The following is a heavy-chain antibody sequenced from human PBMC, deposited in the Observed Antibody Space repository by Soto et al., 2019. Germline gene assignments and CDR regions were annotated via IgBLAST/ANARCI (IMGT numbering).Heavy chain of an antibody. CDR1: GGTIGSIGDY. D-gene: IGHD6-19*01. CDR2: IYYSGST. Sequence: PSQTLRLTCSVSGGTIGSIGDYWGLIRQPPGKGLEWIGSIYYSGSTYYNPSLKSRVTISVDTSKNQFSLKLSSVTAADTAVYYCANFLGEAGGYFDLWGRGTLVTVSS. CDR3: ANFLGEAGGYFDL. V-gene: IGHV4-39*01. J-gene: IGHJ2*01.